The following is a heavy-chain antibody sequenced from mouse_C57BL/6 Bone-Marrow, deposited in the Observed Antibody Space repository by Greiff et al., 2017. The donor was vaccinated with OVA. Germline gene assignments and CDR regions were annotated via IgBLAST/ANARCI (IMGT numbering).Heavy chain of an antibody. CDR3: SRRGYDYDVWFAY. CDR2: ILPGSGST. J-gene: IGHJ3*01. CDR1: GYTFTGYW. Sequence: QVQLQQSGAELMKPGASVKLSCKATGYTFTGYWIEWVKQRPGHGLEWIGEILPGSGSTNYNEKFKGKATFTAYTSSNTAYMQLSSLTTEDSAIYYCSRRGYDYDVWFAYWGQGTLVTVSA. D-gene: IGHD2-4*01. V-gene: IGHV1-9*01.